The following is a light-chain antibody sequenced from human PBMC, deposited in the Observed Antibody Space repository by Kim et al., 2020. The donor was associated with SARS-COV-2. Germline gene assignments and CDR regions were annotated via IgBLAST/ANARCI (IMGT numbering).Light chain of an antibody. CDR3: QVWDSSSDHRVV. J-gene: IGLJ2*01. V-gene: IGLV3-21*04. CDR2: YDS. Sequence: KTTRTSWGGNRMVSKSVHWYHQRPGQAPVMVIYYDSDRPSGIPERFSGSNSGNTATLTISRVEAGDEADYYCQVWDSSSDHRVVFGGGTQLTVL. CDR1: RMVSKS.